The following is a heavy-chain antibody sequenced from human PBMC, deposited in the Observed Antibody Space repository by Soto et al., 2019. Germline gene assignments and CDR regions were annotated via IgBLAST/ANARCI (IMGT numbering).Heavy chain of an antibody. CDR3: ARARYGSGSYSD. CDR1: GFTFSSYS. CDR2: ISSSSSTI. D-gene: IGHD3-10*01. Sequence: EVQLVESGGGLVQPGGSLRLSCAASGFTFSSYSMNWVRQAPGKGLEWVSYISSSSSTIYYADSVKGRFTISRDNAKNSLYLQMNSLRDEDTTVYYCARARYGSGSYSDWGQGTLVTVSS. V-gene: IGHV3-48*02. J-gene: IGHJ4*02.